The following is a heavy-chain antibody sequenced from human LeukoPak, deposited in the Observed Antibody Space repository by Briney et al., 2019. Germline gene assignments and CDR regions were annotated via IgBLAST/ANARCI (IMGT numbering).Heavy chain of an antibody. V-gene: IGHV4-39*01. CDR1: GGSISSSSYY. J-gene: IGHJ5*02. CDR2: IYYSGST. Sequence: SETLSLTCTVSGGSISSSSYYWGWIRQPPGKGLEWIGSIYYSGSTYYNPSLKSRVTISVDTSKNQFSLKLSSVTAADTAVYYCARGVRFDPWGQGTLVTVSS. CDR3: ARGVRFDP.